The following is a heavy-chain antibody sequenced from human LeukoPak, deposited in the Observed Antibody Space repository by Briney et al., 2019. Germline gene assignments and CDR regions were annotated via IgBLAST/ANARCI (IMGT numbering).Heavy chain of an antibody. V-gene: IGHV3-23*01. CDR3: AKLVTHFDY. J-gene: IGHJ4*02. CDR2: ISGSGGNT. Sequence: GGSLRLSCAASGFTFSSYEMNRVRQAPGKGLEWVSSISGSGGNTYYADSVKGRFTISRDNSKNTLYMQMNSLRAEDTAVYYCAKLVTHFDYWGQGTLVTVSS. D-gene: IGHD4-23*01. CDR1: GFTFSSYE.